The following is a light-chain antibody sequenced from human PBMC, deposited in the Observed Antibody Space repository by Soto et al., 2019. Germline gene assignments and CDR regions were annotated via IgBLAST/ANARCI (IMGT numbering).Light chain of an antibody. J-gene: IGLJ2*01. CDR3: CSYAGMYSVI. Sequence: QAVVTQPPSVSGSPGQSVTISCSGTSSDVGGYSFVSWYQQHPGNTPKLIIYDVRNRPSGVPDRFSGSKSDNTASLTISGLQAEDEAHYYCCSYAGMYSVIFGGGTKLTVL. CDR1: SSDVGGYSF. V-gene: IGLV2-11*01. CDR2: DVR.